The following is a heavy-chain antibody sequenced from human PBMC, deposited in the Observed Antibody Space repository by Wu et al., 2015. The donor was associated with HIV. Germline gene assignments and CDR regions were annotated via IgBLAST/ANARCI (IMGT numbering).Heavy chain of an antibody. D-gene: IGHD2-2*01. CDR1: GYTFTSYG. CDR3: AREGLRYCSSTSCRHENWFDP. J-gene: IGHJ5*02. Sequence: QVQLVQSGAEVKKPGASVKVSCKASGYTFTSYGISWVRQAPGQGLEWMGWISAYNGNTNYAQKLQGRVTMTTDTSTSTAYMELRSLRSDDTAVYYCAREGLRYCSSTSCRHENWFDPWGQGTLVTVSS. CDR2: ISAYNGNT. V-gene: IGHV1-18*01.